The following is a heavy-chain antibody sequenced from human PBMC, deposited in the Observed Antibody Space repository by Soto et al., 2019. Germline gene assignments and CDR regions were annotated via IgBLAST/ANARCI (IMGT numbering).Heavy chain of an antibody. Sequence: ASVKVSCKASGYTFTSYGISWVRQAPGQGLEWMGWISAYNGNTNYAQKLQGRVTMTTDTSTSTAYMELRSLRSDDTAVYYCARLGDYDFWSGYYTEAFDIWGQGTMVTVSS. J-gene: IGHJ3*02. CDR1: GYTFTSYG. D-gene: IGHD3-3*01. CDR3: ARLGDYDFWSGYYTEAFDI. V-gene: IGHV1-18*01. CDR2: ISAYNGNT.